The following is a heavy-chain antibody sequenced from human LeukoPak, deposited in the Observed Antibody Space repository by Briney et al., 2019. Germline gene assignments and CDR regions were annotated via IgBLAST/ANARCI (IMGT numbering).Heavy chain of an antibody. V-gene: IGHV4-59*01. CDR1: GGSITDYY. Sequence: SETLSLTCTVSGGSITDYYWSWIRQPPGKGLESIGYIYHTGSTKYNPSLKSRVTISVDTSKNQFSLKVTSVTAADTAVYFCARLTYGSGSYWFDYWGQGTLVTVSS. D-gene: IGHD3-10*01. CDR2: IYHTGST. J-gene: IGHJ4*02. CDR3: ARLTYGSGSYWFDY.